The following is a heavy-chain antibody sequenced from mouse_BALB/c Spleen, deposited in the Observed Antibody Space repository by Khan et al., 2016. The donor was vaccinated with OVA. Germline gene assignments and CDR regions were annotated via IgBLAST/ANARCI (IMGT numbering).Heavy chain of an antibody. D-gene: IGHD1-1*01. J-gene: IGHJ2*01. V-gene: IGHV1-9*01. CDR2: FLPGSGNA. Sequence: VQLQESGAELMKPGASVKISCKATGYTFSNYWIEWVKQRPGHGLEWIGEFLPGSGNANYNERFKGKATLASDASSNTAFMQLSSLTSEDTAVYFCARVMYGSRDYFSSWGQGTILTVSS. CDR3: ARVMYGSRDYFSS. CDR1: GYTFSNYW.